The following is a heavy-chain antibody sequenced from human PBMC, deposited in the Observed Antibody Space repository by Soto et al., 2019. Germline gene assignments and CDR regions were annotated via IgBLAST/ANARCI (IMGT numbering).Heavy chain of an antibody. CDR2: IVVGSGNT. J-gene: IGHJ6*02. Sequence: GASLKVSCNASGFTFTSSAVQCVRHSLGQRLEWIGWIVVGSGNTNYAQKFQERVTITRDMSTSTAYMELSSLRSEDTAVYYCAAVGATPYYYYYGMDVWGQGTTVTVSS. CDR3: AAVGATPYYYYYGMDV. D-gene: IGHD1-26*01. CDR1: GFTFTSSA. V-gene: IGHV1-58*01.